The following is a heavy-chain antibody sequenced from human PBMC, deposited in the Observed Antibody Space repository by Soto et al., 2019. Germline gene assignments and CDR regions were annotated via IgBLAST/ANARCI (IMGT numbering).Heavy chain of an antibody. CDR3: ATYGDWRLYYFAY. V-gene: IGHV1-69*13. CDR1: GGSFSSYA. J-gene: IGHJ4*02. D-gene: IGHD4-17*01. Sequence: GASVKVSCKDSGGSFSSYAISWVRQAPGQGLEWMGGIIPIFGTANYAQKFQGRVTITADESTSTAYMELSGLRSEDTAVYYCATYGDWRLYYFAYWGQGTLVTVSS. CDR2: IIPIFGTA.